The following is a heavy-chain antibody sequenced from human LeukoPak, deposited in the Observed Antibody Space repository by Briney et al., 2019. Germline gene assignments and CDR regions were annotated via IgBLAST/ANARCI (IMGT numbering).Heavy chain of an antibody. V-gene: IGHV1-8*01. J-gene: IGHJ4*02. Sequence: ASVKVSCKASGYTFTSYDINWVRQATGQGLEWMGWMNSNSGNTGYAQKFQGRVTMTRNTSISTANMELSSLRSDDTAVYYCARDGHRMYYYGSSDYRFDYWGQGTLVTVSS. CDR2: MNSNSGNT. CDR3: ARDGHRMYYYGSSDYRFDY. D-gene: IGHD3-22*01. CDR1: GYTFTSYD.